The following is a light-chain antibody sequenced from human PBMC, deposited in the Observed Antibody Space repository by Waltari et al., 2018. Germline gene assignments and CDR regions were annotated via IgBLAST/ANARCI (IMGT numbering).Light chain of an antibody. Sequence: QSALSQPASVSGSPGQSITISCTGSSSDVGGDDSVSWYQDHPGQAPKVIIYDVNNRPSGVSERLSGSKSGNTASLTISGLQAEDEANYYCCSQSSYNGVTFGGGTKLTVL. J-gene: IGLJ3*02. CDR3: CSQSSYNGVT. CDR1: SSDVGGDDS. V-gene: IGLV2-14*03. CDR2: DVN.